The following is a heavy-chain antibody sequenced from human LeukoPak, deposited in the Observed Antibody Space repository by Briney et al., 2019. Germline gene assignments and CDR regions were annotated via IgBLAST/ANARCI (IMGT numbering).Heavy chain of an antibody. J-gene: IGHJ3*02. CDR3: AREVDRGVTVKNAFDI. Sequence: ASVKVSCKASGYTFTSYYMHWVRQAPGQGLEWMGIINPSGGSTSYAQKFQGRVTMTRDTSTSTVYMELSSLRSEDTAVYYCAREVDRGVTVKNAFDIWGQGTMVTVSS. V-gene: IGHV1-46*01. CDR1: GYTFTSYY. CDR2: INPSGGST. D-gene: IGHD3-10*01.